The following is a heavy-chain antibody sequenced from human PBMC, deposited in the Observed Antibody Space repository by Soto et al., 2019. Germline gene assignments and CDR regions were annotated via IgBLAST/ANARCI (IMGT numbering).Heavy chain of an antibody. CDR1: GYTFTSYE. CDR2: MNPHSGDT. D-gene: IGHD6-19*01. Sequence: QVQLVQSGAEVKKPGASVKVSCKASGYTFTSYEINWVRQATGQGLKWMGWMNPHSGDTGYAQKFQGRVTMTRNTSINTAYMELTSLKSEDTAVYYCARGQSGYSSGWSPNDYWGQGTLVTVSS. CDR3: ARGQSGYSSGWSPNDY. V-gene: IGHV1-8*01. J-gene: IGHJ4*02.